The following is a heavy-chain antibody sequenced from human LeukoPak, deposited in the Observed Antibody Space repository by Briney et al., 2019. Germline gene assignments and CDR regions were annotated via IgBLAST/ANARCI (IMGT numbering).Heavy chain of an antibody. V-gene: IGHV3-23*01. CDR2: ISSSGGST. Sequence: GGSLRLSCAASGFTFSSYAMSWVRQAPGKGLEWVSAISSSGGSTYYSDSVKGRFTISRDNSKNTVYLQMDSLRAEDTAVYYCARYTSGSYFDSWGQGTLVTVSS. CDR3: ARYTSGSYFDS. CDR1: GFTFSSYA. D-gene: IGHD6-19*01. J-gene: IGHJ4*02.